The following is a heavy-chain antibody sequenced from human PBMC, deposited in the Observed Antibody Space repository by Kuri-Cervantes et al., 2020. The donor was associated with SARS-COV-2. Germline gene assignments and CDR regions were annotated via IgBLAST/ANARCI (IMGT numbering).Heavy chain of an antibody. V-gene: IGHV3-23*01. Sequence: GGSLRLSCAASGFTFSSYAMSWVRQAPGKGLEWVSAISGSGGSTYYADSVKGRFTISRVNSKNTLYLQMNSLRAEDTAVYYCARVIVVVPAAVGAGWYFDLWGRGTLVTVSS. CDR2: ISGSGGST. CDR1: GFTFSSYA. J-gene: IGHJ2*01. CDR3: ARVIVVVPAAVGAGWYFDL. D-gene: IGHD2-2*01.